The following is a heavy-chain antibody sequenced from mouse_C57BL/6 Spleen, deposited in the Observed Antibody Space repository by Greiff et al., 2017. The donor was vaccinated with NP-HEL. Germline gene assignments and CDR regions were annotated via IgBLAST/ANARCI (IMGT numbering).Heavy chain of an antibody. D-gene: IGHD5-1*01. CDR2: INPTGSDT. CDR3: ARGEYDWYFDG. Sequence: QVQLQQPGAELVKPGASVKLSCKASGYTFTSYWMHWVKQRPGQGLEWIGKINPTGSDTNYNEKFKSKPTLTVDKSSSTAYMQLSSLTSEDSAVYDCARGEYDWYFDGWGTGPTVTVSS. V-gene: IGHV1-69*02. J-gene: IGHJ1*03. CDR1: GYTFTSYW.